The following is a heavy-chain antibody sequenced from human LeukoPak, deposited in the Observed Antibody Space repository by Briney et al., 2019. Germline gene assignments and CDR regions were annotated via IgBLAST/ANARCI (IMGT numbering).Heavy chain of an antibody. CDR1: GFTFSDYH. J-gene: IGHJ4*02. CDR2: ISSSGSTI. V-gene: IGHV3-11*04. D-gene: IGHD4-17*01. CDR3: ARDLEGYDYGDLDY. Sequence: PGGSLRLSCAASGFTFSDYHMSWIRQAPGKGLEWVSYISSSGSTIYYADSVEGRFTISRDNAKNSLYLQMNSLRAEDTAVYYCARDLEGYDYGDLDYWGQGTLVTVSS.